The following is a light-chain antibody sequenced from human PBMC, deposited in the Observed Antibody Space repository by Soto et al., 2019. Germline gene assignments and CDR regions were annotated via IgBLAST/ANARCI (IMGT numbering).Light chain of an antibody. CDR3: QQYNNWPPIT. CDR1: QRCSSY. J-gene: IGKJ5*01. CDR2: DAS. Sequence: VLTYSPATLSLTTEERDNLSCRVSQRCSSYLAWYQQQTGEAPRLLIYDASNRATGIPARFSGSGSGTDFTLTISSLLSADVAVYYCQQYNNWPPITFGQGTRLEIK. V-gene: IGKV3-11*01.